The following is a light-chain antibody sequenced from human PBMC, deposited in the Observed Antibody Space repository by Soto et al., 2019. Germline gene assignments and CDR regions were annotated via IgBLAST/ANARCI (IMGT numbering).Light chain of an antibody. Sequence: QSALTQPPSASGSLGQSVTISCTGTSGDVGGYNFVSWYQQHPGKPPKLIIYDVANRPSGVSNRFSGSKSGSTASLIISRLQTEDEADYYCVSYTSSTTYVFGTGTKLTVL. CDR2: DVA. CDR1: SGDVGGYNF. CDR3: VSYTSSTTYV. J-gene: IGLJ1*01. V-gene: IGLV2-14*03.